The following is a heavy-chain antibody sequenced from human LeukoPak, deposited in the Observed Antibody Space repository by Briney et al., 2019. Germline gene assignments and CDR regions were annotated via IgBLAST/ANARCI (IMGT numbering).Heavy chain of an antibody. V-gene: IGHV4-39*01. CDR1: GGSISSSSYF. CDR2: IYYSGTT. CDR3: VRQGNSGWYSPDYFDF. Sequence: SETLSLTCSVSGGSISSSSYFWAWIRQPPGQGPEWIGTIYYSGTTYYNPSLKSRVTMSVDTSNNRFSLKLTSVTAADMAVYYCVRQGNSGWYSPDYFDFWGQGTLVTVSS. J-gene: IGHJ4*02. D-gene: IGHD6-19*01.